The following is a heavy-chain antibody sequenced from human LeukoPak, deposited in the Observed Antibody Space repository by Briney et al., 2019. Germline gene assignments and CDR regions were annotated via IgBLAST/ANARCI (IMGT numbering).Heavy chain of an antibody. V-gene: IGHV3-23*01. D-gene: IGHD3-10*01. CDR2: ISPSGDIT. CDR1: GFTFSNHG. J-gene: IGHJ4*02. Sequence: GGSLRLPCAASGFTFSNHGMNWVRQAPGKGLEGVSGISPSGDITYYADSVKGRFTIFRDNSKNTLYLEVISLTAEDTAVYYCAKDDAWLRFGEWSQGTLVAVSS. CDR3: AKDDAWLRFGE.